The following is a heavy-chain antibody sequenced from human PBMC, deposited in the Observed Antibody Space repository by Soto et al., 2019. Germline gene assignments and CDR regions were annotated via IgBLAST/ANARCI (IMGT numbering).Heavy chain of an antibody. Sequence: ASVKVSCKVSGYTLTELSMHWVRQAPGKGLEWMGGFDPEDGETIYAQKFQGRVTMTEDTSTDTAYMELSSLRSEDTAVYYCATPFYGSGSKYYYYYGMDVWGQGTTVTVSS. J-gene: IGHJ6*02. CDR1: GYTLTELS. CDR2: FDPEDGET. CDR3: ATPFYGSGSKYYYYYGMDV. V-gene: IGHV1-24*01. D-gene: IGHD3-10*01.